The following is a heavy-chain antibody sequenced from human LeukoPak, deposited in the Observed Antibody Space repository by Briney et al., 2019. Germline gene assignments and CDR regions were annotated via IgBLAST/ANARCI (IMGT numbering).Heavy chain of an antibody. Sequence: SETLSLTCIVSGGSISSYYWSWIRQSPGKGLEWIGYIDYSGSAYYNPSLKSRVTISVDTAKSQFSLKLSSVTAADTAVYYCARARSRTSYFDYWGQGTLVTVSS. D-gene: IGHD1-1*01. CDR2: IDYSGSA. J-gene: IGHJ4*02. V-gene: IGHV4-59*01. CDR1: GGSISSYY. CDR3: ARARSRTSYFDY.